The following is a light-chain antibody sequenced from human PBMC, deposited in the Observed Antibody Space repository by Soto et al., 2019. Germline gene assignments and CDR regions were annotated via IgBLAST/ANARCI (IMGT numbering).Light chain of an antibody. CDR3: QSYDNTLGVV. V-gene: IGLV1-40*01. CDR2: GNT. CDR1: SSNIGAGYD. J-gene: IGLJ2*01. Sequence: QPVLTQPPSVSGAPGQRVTISCTGSSSNIGAGYDVHWYQQLPGTAPKLLISGNTNRPSGVPDRFSGSKSSTSASLAITGLQAEDEADYYCQSYDNTLGVVFGGGTKLTVL.